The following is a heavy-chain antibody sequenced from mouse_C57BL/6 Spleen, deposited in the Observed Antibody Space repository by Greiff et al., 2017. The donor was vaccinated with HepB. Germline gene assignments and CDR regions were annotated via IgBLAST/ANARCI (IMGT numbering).Heavy chain of an antibody. Sequence: VMLVKSGAELAKPGASVKLSCKASGYTFTSYGIRWVKQRPGQGLEWIGEIYPRSGNTYYNEKFKGKATLTADKSSSTAYMELRSLTSEDSAVYFCARCGSTSMDYWGQGTSVTVSS. CDR3: ARCGSTSMDY. CDR1: GYTFTSYG. CDR2: IYPRSGNT. V-gene: IGHV1-81*01. D-gene: IGHD1-1*01. J-gene: IGHJ4*01.